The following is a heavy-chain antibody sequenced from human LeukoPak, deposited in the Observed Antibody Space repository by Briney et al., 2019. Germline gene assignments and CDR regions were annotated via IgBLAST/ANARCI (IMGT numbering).Heavy chain of an antibody. CDR3: ARDRWSDVPFDY. D-gene: IGHD3-3*01. V-gene: IGHV4-39*07. Sequence: PSETLSLTCTVSGGSISTSRYRWGWLRQPPGKGLEWIGNIFYRGSTYYKPALRSRVTISVDTSKNQFSLKLTSVTAADTAVYYCARDRWSDVPFDYWGQGTLVTVSS. CDR2: IFYRGST. J-gene: IGHJ4*02. CDR1: GGSISTSRYR.